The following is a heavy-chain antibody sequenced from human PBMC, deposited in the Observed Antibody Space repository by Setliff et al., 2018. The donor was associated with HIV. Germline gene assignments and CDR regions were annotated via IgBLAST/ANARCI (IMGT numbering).Heavy chain of an antibody. V-gene: IGHV4-61*02. D-gene: IGHD3-16*01. CDR3: GIEGDDYNEY. CDR1: GGSIASDIYY. CDR2: IYTRGNT. Sequence: SETLSLTCTVSGGSIASDIYYWNWIRQPAGKGLEWIGRIYTRGNTNYNPSLKSRVTISVDTSKNQFSLKLSSVTAADTAVYYCGIEGDDYNEYWGQGTLVTVSS. J-gene: IGHJ4*02.